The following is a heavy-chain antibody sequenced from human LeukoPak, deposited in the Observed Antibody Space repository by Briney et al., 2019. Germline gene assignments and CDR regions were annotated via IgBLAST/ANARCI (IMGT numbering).Heavy chain of an antibody. CDR3: ARDPTGDGDAFDI. J-gene: IGHJ3*02. D-gene: IGHD7-27*01. CDR1: GGTFSSYA. CDR2: IIPTFGTA. V-gene: IGHV1-69*05. Sequence: ASVKVSCKASGGTFSSYAISWVRRAPGQGLEWMGGIIPTFGTANYAQKFQGRVTITTDESTSTAYMELSSLRSEDTAVYYCARDPTGDGDAFDIWGQGTMVTVSS.